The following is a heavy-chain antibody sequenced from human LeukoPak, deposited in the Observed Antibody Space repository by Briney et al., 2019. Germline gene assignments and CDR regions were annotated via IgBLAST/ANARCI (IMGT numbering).Heavy chain of an antibody. J-gene: IGHJ6*03. V-gene: IGHV3-30*18. Sequence: PGGSLRLSCAASGFTFSAYGMHWVRQAPGKGLEWVAVTSYDGSSKDYADSVKGRFSISRDNSKNTLYLQMNSLTVEDTAVYYCAKAADQYYYSYFYYMDVWGKGTTVTVSS. CDR2: TSYDGSSK. CDR3: AKAADQYYYSYFYYMDV. D-gene: IGHD2/OR15-2a*01. CDR1: GFTFSAYG.